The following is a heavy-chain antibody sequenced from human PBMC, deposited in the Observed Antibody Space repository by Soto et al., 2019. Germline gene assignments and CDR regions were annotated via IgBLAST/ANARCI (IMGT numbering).Heavy chain of an antibody. CDR1: GDSVSSNTAA. CDR3: ARIRAAYYGIDV. J-gene: IGHJ6*02. CDR2: TYYRSKWYN. V-gene: IGHV6-1*01. Sequence: SQTLSLTYVISGDSVSSNTAAWNWIRQSPSRGLEWLGRTYYRSKWYNDYAESVKSRIIINPDTSKNQFSLQLNSVIPEDTAVYYCARIRAAYYGIDVWGQGTTVTVSS. D-gene: IGHD6-25*01.